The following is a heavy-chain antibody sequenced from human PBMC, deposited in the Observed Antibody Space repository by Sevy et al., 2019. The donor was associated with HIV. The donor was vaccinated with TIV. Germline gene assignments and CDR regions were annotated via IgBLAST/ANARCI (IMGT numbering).Heavy chain of an antibody. CDR1: GFTFSNAW. J-gene: IGHJ4*02. CDR3: TTDPYYYGSGAPYFDY. V-gene: IGHV3-15*01. Sequence: GGSLRLSCGASGFTFSNAWMSWVRQAPGKGLEWVGRIKTKAHGGTTDYAAPVKGRFTISRDDSKNTLYLQMNSLKTEDTAVYYCTTDPYYYGSGAPYFDYWGQGTLVTVSS. D-gene: IGHD3-10*01. CDR2: IKTKAHGGTT.